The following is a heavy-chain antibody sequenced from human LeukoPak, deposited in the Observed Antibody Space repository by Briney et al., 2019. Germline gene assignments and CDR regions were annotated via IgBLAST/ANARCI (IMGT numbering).Heavy chain of an antibody. V-gene: IGHV4-59*08. J-gene: IGHJ4*02. CDR3: ARVRGLGVITPYLDY. CDR1: GGSISSDH. D-gene: IGHD3-16*02. CDR2: ISYRGST. Sequence: KPSETLSPTCTVSGGSISSDHWSWIRHPPGKGLEWIGCISYRGSTKYNPSLKSRVTISVDTSKNHFSLKLSSVTAADTAVYYCARVRGLGVITPYLDYWGQGTLVTVSS.